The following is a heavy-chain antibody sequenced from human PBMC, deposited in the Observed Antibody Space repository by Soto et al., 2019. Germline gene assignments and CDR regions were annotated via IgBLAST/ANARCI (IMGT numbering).Heavy chain of an antibody. CDR3: ATDYYHFWSGYSGYFDY. CDR1: GGSFTGYY. V-gene: IGHV4-34*01. CDR2: INHRGAT. D-gene: IGHD3-3*01. Sequence: QVHLDQWGAGLLKPSETLSLTCAVYGGSFTGYYWSWIRQPPGKGLEWIGEINHRGATNYNPSLKSRVAISVDTSKNQFSLKLTSVTAADTAMSYCATDYYHFWSGYSGYFDYWGQGILVTVSS. J-gene: IGHJ4*02.